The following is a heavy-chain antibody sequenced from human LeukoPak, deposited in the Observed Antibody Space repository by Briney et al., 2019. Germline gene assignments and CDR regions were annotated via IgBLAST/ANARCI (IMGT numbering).Heavy chain of an antibody. CDR2: ISSSSSYI. V-gene: IGHV3-21*01. CDR1: GFTFSSYS. Sequence: GAMRLSCAASGFTFSSYSMNWVRQAPGKGLEWVSSISSSSSYIYYADSVKGRFTISRDNAKNSLYLQMNSLRAEDTAVYYCAREGRDYSGLQADYYYMDVWGKGTTVTVSS. J-gene: IGHJ6*03. D-gene: IGHD4-11*01. CDR3: AREGRDYSGLQADYYYMDV.